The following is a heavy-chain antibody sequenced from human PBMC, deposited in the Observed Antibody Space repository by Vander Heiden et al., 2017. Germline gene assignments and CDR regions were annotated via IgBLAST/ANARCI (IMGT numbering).Heavy chain of an antibody. D-gene: IGHD5-18*01. CDR1: AGSISPHY. CDR3: ASRGYSFGTYYYYARDV. CDR2: NYNRGSA. Sequence: QLQLQESGPGLVKPSETLPLTCPVSAGSISPHYWSCTRRPPGKGLELIGYNYNRGSANYNPALKGGVTISLDTSKNQFSLKLTSVTAADTAVYDCASRGYSFGTYYYYARDVWGQGTRVSVSS. V-gene: IGHV4-59*11. J-gene: IGHJ6*02.